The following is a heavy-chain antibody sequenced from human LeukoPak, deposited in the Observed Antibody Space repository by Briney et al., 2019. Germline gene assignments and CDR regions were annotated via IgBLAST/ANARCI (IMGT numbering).Heavy chain of an antibody. V-gene: IGHV3-13*01. Sequence: GGSLRLSCAASGFTFSRYDMHWVRQSTGNGLEWVSGIGTAGDTFYLGSVKGRFTISRENAKNTLYLQMNSLRAEDTAVYYCARARRRITMVRGPVAWFDPWGQGTLVTVSS. J-gene: IGHJ5*02. CDR1: GFTFSRYD. CDR2: IGTAGDT. D-gene: IGHD3-10*01. CDR3: ARARRRITMVRGPVAWFDP.